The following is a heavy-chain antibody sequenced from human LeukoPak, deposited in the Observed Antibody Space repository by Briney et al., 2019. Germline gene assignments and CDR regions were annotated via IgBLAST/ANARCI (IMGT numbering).Heavy chain of an antibody. CDR3: ARHCSSGSYPYYFDY. Sequence: SETLSLTCTVSGGSITSGGYYWSWIRQHPGKALEWIGHIYSSGTTFYTSSLRSRVSMSRDTSKNQFSLKLSVVTAGDTAVYYCARHCSSGSYPYYFDYWGQGTLVTVSS. D-gene: IGHD1-26*01. CDR2: IYSSGTT. V-gene: IGHV4-31*03. J-gene: IGHJ4*02. CDR1: GGSITSGGYY.